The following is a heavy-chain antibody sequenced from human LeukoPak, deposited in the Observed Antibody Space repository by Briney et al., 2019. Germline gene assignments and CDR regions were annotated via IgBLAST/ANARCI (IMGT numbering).Heavy chain of an antibody. Sequence: GGSLRLSCAASGFTVSSNYMSWVRQAPGKGLEWVSVIYSGGSTYYADSVKGRFTISRDNAKNSLYLQMNSLRAEDTAVYYCARDYGGSSPFDYWGQGTLVTVSS. J-gene: IGHJ4*02. D-gene: IGHD4-23*01. V-gene: IGHV3-66*01. CDR3: ARDYGGSSPFDY. CDR1: GFTVSSNY. CDR2: IYSGGST.